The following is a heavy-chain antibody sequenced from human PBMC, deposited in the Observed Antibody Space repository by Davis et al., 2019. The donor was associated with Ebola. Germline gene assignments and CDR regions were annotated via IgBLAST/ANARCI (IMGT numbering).Heavy chain of an antibody. V-gene: IGHV3-30-3*01. CDR2: ISYDGSNK. CDR1: GGTFSSYA. CDR3: ARDRPLRSGHNGFDY. D-gene: IGHD3-3*01. J-gene: IGHJ4*02. Sequence: SCKASGGTFSSYAMHWVRQAPGKGLEWVAVISYDGSNKYYADSVKGRFTISRDNSKNTLYLQMNSLRAEDTAVYYCARDRPLRSGHNGFDYWGQGTLVTVSS.